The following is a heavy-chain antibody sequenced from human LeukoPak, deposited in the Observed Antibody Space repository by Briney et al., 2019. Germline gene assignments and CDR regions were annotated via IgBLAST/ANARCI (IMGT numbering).Heavy chain of an antibody. D-gene: IGHD4-17*01. Sequence: GGSLRLSCAASGFTFSSYSMNWVRQAPGKGLEWVSSISSSSSHIYYADSVKGRFTISRDNAKNSLYLQMNSLRAEDTAVYYCARESGEPWGQGTLVTVSS. CDR1: GFTFSSYS. CDR2: ISSSSSHI. CDR3: ARESGEP. V-gene: IGHV3-21*01. J-gene: IGHJ5*02.